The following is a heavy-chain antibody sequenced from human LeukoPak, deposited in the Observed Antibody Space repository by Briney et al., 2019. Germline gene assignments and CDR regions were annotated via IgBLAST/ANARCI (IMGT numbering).Heavy chain of an antibody. CDR3: ARFVTGSSGWYNDAFDI. D-gene: IGHD6-19*01. CDR1: GGSFSGYY. V-gene: IGHV4-59*01. CDR2: IYYSGST. J-gene: IGHJ3*02. Sequence: PSETLSLTCVVYGGSFSGYYWSWIRQPPGKGLEWIGYIYYSGSTSYNPSLKSRVTLSVDTSRNQFSLKLSSVTAADTAVYYCARFVTGSSGWYNDAFDIWGQGTMVTVSS.